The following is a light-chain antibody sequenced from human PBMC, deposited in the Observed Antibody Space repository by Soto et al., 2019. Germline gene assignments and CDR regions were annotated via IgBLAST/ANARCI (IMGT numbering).Light chain of an antibody. CDR3: QQYNNWPLT. J-gene: IGKJ4*01. CDR1: QSVSSN. Sequence: EVVMTQSPATLSVSLGDRATLSCRASQSVSSNLAWYQQKPGQAPRLLIYGASTRATGIPARFSVSGSGTEFTLTISSLQSEDFAVYSCQQYNNWPLTFGGGTKVEVK. V-gene: IGKV3-15*01. CDR2: GAS.